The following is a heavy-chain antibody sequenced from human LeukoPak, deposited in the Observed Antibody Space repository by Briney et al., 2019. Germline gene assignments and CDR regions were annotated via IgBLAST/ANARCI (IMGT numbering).Heavy chain of an antibody. CDR2: IKTNTGNP. D-gene: IGHD6-6*01. CDR1: GYTFTNYA. V-gene: IGHV7-4-1*02. Sequence: ASVKVSCKASGYTFTNYAMNWVRQAPGQGLEWMGWIKTNTGNPTYAQGFTGRFVFSLDTSVSTAYLQISSLKAEDTAVYYCARRVLSSISSSGLEIDYWGQGTLVTVSS. J-gene: IGHJ4*02. CDR3: ARRVLSSISSSGLEIDY.